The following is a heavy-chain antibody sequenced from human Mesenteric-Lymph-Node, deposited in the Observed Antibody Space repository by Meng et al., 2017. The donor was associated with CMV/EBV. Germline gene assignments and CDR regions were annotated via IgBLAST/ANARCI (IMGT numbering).Heavy chain of an antibody. CDR1: GGDFSGYY. Sequence: SLTCGVYGGDFSGYYWSWIRQPPGKGMEWIGEINHSGSANYNPTLKSRATIVADTSKDQFSLRLTSVTAADTAVYYCARAWYSRHKYWGQGTLVTVSS. D-gene: IGHD1-1*01. J-gene: IGHJ4*02. V-gene: IGHV4-34*01. CDR2: INHSGSA. CDR3: ARAWYSRHKY.